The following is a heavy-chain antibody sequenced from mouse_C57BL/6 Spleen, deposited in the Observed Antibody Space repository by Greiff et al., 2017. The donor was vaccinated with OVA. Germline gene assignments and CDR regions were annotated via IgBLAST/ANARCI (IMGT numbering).Heavy chain of an antibody. CDR2: INPNNGGT. CDR1: GYTFTDYN. CDR3: ARRIENDGGGYFDV. Sequence: VQLQQSGPELVKPGASVKMSCKASGYTFTDYNMHWVKQSHGKSLEWIGDINPNNGGTIYNQKFKGKATLTVDKSSSTAYMELRSLTSEDTAVYYCARRIENDGGGYFDVWGTGTTVTVSS. J-gene: IGHJ1*03. V-gene: IGHV1-18*01. D-gene: IGHD2-12*01.